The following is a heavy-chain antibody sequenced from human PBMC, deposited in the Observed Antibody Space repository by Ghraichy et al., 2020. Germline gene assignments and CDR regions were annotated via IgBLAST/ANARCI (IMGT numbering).Heavy chain of an antibody. Sequence: SETLSLTCAVYGGSFSGYYWSWIRQPPGKGLEWIGEINHSGRTNYNPSLKSRVTISVDTSKNQFSLKLSSVTAADTAVYYCARGRSITIFGVVIIKNWFDPWGQGTLVTVSS. CDR2: INHSGRT. D-gene: IGHD3-3*01. V-gene: IGHV4-34*01. CDR3: ARGRSITIFGVVIIKNWFDP. CDR1: GGSFSGYY. J-gene: IGHJ5*02.